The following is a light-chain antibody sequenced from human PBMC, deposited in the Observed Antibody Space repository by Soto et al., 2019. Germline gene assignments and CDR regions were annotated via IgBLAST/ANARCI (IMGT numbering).Light chain of an antibody. V-gene: IGKV1-39*01. Sequence: DIQMTQSPSSLSASVGDRVTNTCRASQSISSYLNWFQQKPGKAPKPLIYGASTLLSGVPSRFSGSGSGTDFTLTISSLQPEDFATYYCQQTYTTWTFGQGTKVEIK. CDR3: QQTYTTWT. CDR1: QSISSY. CDR2: GAS. J-gene: IGKJ1*01.